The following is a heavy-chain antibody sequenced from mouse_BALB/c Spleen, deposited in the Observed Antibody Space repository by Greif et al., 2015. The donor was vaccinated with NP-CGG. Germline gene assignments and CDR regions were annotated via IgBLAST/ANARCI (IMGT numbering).Heavy chain of an antibody. CDR1: GFTLSNYW. D-gene: IGHD1-2*01. Sequence: EVKVVESGGGLVQPGGSMKLSCVASGFTLSNYWLNWVRQSPEKGLEWVAEIRLKSNNYATHYAESVKGRFTISRDDSKSSVYLQMNNLRAEDTGIYYCTRPLDGYILPDYWGQGTTLPVSS. J-gene: IGHJ2*01. V-gene: IGHV6-6*02. CDR2: IRLKSNNYAT. CDR3: TRPLDGYILPDY.